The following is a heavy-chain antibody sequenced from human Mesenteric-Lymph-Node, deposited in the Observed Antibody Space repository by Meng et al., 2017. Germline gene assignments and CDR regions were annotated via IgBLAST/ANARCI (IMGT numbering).Heavy chain of an antibody. CDR3: AKALGWGGTDTFDI. CDR1: GFTFDDYA. J-gene: IGHJ3*02. Sequence: SLKISCAASGFTFDDYAMHWVRQAPGKGLEWVSVISWNRGNIAYADSVKGRFTISRDNAKNSLYLQMNSLRTEDTALYYCAKALGWGGTDTFDIWGQGTMVTVSS. CDR2: ISWNRGNI. D-gene: IGHD3-16*01. V-gene: IGHV3-9*01.